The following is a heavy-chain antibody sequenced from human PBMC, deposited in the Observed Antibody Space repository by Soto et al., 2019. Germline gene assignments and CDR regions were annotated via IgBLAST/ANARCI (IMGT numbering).Heavy chain of an antibody. D-gene: IGHD3-10*01. J-gene: IGHJ4*02. CDR2: IYNSGRGST. CDR3: ARRHGLDIDAYY. CDR1: GSSMTTYY. Sequence: SETLSLTCSVSGSSMTTYYWHWIRQAPGKGLEWIGFIYNSGRGSTGSNPSLSSRVTFSIETSKNQFSLKLSSVTAADTAVYFCARRHGLDIDAYYWGQGILVTVSS. V-gene: IGHV4-59*08.